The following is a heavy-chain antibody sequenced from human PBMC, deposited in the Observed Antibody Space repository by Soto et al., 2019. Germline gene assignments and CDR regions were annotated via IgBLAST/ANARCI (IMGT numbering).Heavy chain of an antibody. D-gene: IGHD3-22*01. V-gene: IGHV3-30-3*01. Sequence: QVQLVESGGGVVQPGRSLRLSCAASGFTFSSYAMHWVRQAPGKGLEWVAVISYDGSNKYYADSVKGRFTISRDNSKNTLYLQVNSLRAEATAVYYGARGGDDTSGYFDSWGRGTLVTVSS. CDR1: GFTFSSYA. CDR3: ARGGDDTSGYFDS. CDR2: ISYDGSNK. J-gene: IGHJ4*02.